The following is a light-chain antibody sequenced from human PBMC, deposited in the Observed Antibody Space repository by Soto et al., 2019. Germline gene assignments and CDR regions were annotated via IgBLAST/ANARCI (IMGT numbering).Light chain of an antibody. CDR3: GAWDGSLSAGV. J-gene: IGLJ2*01. V-gene: IGLV1-51*01. CDR2: DNN. CDR1: SSNIGNNY. Sequence: QSVLTQPPSVSAAPGQKVTISCSGSSSNIGNNYVSWYQQLPGTAPKLLIFDNNKRPSGIPDRFSGSKSGTSATLGITGLQTGDESYYYCGAWDGSLSAGVFGGGTKLTVL.